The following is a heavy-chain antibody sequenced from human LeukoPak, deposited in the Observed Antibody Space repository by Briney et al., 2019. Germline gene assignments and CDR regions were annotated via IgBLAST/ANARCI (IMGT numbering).Heavy chain of an antibody. CDR3: TGDLYYDFWSGFDY. J-gene: IGHJ4*02. D-gene: IGHD3-3*01. CDR2: IRSKAYGGTT. V-gene: IGHV3-49*04. CDR1: GFTFGDYA. Sequence: GGSLRLSCTTSGFTFGDYAMSWVRQAPGKGLEWVGFIRSKAYGGTTEYAASVKGRFTISRDDSKSIAYLQMNSLKTEDTAVYYCTGDLYYDFWSGFDYWGQGTLVTVSS.